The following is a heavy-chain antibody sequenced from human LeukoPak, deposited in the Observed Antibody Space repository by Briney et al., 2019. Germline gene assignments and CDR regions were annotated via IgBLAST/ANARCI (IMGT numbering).Heavy chain of an antibody. CDR2: ISGSGGST. CDR3: ANTYYYDSSGYYPFGY. D-gene: IGHD3-22*01. V-gene: IGHV3-23*01. J-gene: IGHJ4*02. Sequence: GGSLRLSCAASGYTFSSYAMSWVRQAPGKGLEWVSAISGSGGSTYYADSVKGRFTISRDNSKNTLYLQMNSLRAEDTAVYYCANTYYYDSSGYYPFGYWGQGTLVTVSS. CDR1: GYTFSSYA.